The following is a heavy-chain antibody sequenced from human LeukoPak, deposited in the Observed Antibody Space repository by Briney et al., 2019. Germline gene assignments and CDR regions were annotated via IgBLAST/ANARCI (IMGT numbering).Heavy chain of an antibody. CDR3: AREEVRAAAVLDY. D-gene: IGHD6-13*01. V-gene: IGHV1-46*01. Sequence: ASVTVSCKASGYTFTSYYMHWVRQAPGQGLEWMGIINPSGGSTSYAQKFQGRVTMTRNTSTSTVYMELSSLRSEDTAVYYCAREEVRAAAVLDYWGQGTLVTVSS. J-gene: IGHJ4*02. CDR2: INPSGGST. CDR1: GYTFTSYY.